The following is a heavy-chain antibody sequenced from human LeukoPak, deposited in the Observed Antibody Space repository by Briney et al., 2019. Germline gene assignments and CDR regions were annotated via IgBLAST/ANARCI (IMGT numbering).Heavy chain of an antibody. Sequence: GGSLRLSCAASGNYWMHWVRQAPGKGLVWVSHINSDGSWTSYADSVKGRFTISKDNAKNTVYLQMNNLRAEDTAVYYCVSFYETYWGRGTLVTVS. CDR3: VSFYETY. CDR2: INSDGSWT. V-gene: IGHV3-74*01. J-gene: IGHJ4*02. D-gene: IGHD2-2*01. CDR1: GNYW.